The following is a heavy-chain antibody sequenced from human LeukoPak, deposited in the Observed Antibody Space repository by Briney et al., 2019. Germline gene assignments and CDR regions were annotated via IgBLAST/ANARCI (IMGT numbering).Heavy chain of an antibody. V-gene: IGHV3-7*03. J-gene: IGHJ4*02. CDR2: IKKDGSEK. Sequence: GGSLRLSCAASGFTFSTYWMSWVRQAPGKGLEWVANIKKDGSEKYYMDSVKGRFTISRDNAENSLYLRMNSLRAEDTVVYYCAREGVHCSGRSCLKAYWGQGTQVTVSS. CDR3: AREGVHCSGRSCLKAY. CDR1: GFTFSTYW. D-gene: IGHD2-15*01.